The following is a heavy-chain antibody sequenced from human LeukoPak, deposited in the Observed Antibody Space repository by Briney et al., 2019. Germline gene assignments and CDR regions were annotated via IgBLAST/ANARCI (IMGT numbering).Heavy chain of an antibody. CDR1: GYTFTSYG. CDR2: ISAYNGNT. CDR3: ARDGLAYCGGDCYYDY. Sequence: GASVKVSCKASGYTFTSYGISWVRQAPGQGLEWMGLISAYNGNTNYAQKLQGRVTMTTDTSTSTAYMELRSLRSDDTAVYYCARDGLAYCGGDCYYDYWGQGTLVTVSS. V-gene: IGHV1-18*01. J-gene: IGHJ4*02. D-gene: IGHD2-21*01.